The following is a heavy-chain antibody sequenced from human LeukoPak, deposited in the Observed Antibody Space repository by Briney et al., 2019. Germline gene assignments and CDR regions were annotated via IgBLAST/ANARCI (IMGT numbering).Heavy chain of an antibody. V-gene: IGHV1-8*01. CDR1: GYTFTSYD. D-gene: IGHD3-16*02. Sequence: ASVKASCKASGYTFTSYDINWVRQATGQGLEWMGWMNPNSGNTGYAQKFQGRVTMTRNTSISTAYMELSSLRSEDTAMYYCARARSGGVIVIRRNWFDPWGQGTLVTVSS. CDR3: ARARSGGVIVIRRNWFDP. CDR2: MNPNSGNT. J-gene: IGHJ5*02.